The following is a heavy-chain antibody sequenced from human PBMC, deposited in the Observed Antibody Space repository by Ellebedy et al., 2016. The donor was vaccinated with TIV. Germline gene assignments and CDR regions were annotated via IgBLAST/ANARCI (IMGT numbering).Heavy chain of an antibody. Sequence: GESLKISCVASEFTFSRYWMGWVRQAPGKGLEWVANIKQDGSEKYYVDSVKGRFTISRDNAMNSLYLQMNNLRVEDTAVYYCARYGTGAVGSYAFDVWGQGTMVTVSS. CDR2: IKQDGSEK. V-gene: IGHV3-7*01. D-gene: IGHD6-13*01. CDR3: ARYGTGAVGSYAFDV. J-gene: IGHJ3*01. CDR1: EFTFSRYW.